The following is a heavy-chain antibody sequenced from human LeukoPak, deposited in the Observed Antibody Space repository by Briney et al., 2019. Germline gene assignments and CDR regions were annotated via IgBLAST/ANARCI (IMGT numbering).Heavy chain of an antibody. Sequence: PGGSLRLSCVASGYNFSMYAIHWVRQAPGKGLEWVALISDQGTKTYYPDSVKSRFTISRDNSKTTAYLQMNNLRLEDTAMYYCAMDYSLYYWGQGTQVTVSS. CDR3: AMDYSLYY. D-gene: IGHD4-11*01. V-gene: IGHV3-30*01. CDR2: ISDQGTKT. CDR1: GYNFSMYA. J-gene: IGHJ4*02.